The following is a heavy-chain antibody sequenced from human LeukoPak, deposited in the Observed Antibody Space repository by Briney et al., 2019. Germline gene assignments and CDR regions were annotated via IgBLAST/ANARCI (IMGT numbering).Heavy chain of an antibody. CDR1: GFTVSSNY. J-gene: IGHJ1*01. CDR3: AREASYSSGWYYFQH. V-gene: IGHV3-66*02. CDR2: IYSGGDT. D-gene: IGHD6-19*01. Sequence: GGSLRLSCAASGFTVSSNYLSWVRRAPGKGLEWVSVIYSGGDTYYGDSVKGRFTISRDNSKNTLYLQMNSLRAEDTAVYYCAREASYSSGWYYFQHWGQGTLVTVSS.